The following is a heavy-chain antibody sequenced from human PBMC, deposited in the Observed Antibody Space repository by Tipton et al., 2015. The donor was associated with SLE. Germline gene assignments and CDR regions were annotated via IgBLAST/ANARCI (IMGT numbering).Heavy chain of an antibody. CDR2: IYYSGST. CDR1: GGSISSGGYY. Sequence: TLSLTCTVSGGSISSGGYYWSWIRQHPGKGLEWVGYIYYSGSTYYNPSLKSRVTISVDTSKNQFSLKLSSVTAADTAVYYCARVGAGDAFDIWGQGTMVTVSS. CDR3: ARVGAGDAFDI. V-gene: IGHV4-31*03. D-gene: IGHD1-26*01. J-gene: IGHJ3*02.